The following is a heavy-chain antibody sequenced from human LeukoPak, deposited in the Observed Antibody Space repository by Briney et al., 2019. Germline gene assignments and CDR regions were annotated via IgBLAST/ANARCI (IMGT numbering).Heavy chain of an antibody. J-gene: IGHJ4*02. CDR3: ARHLAAAGASYLDF. Sequence: SETLSLTCAVSGFTICSGYHWGWVRQSPGTGLQWIGSISRSGNPYYNPSLMSRVTISIDTSGNQFSLRLSSVTAADTAVYYCARHLAAAGASYLDFWGRGTLLTVSS. CDR1: GFTICSGYH. V-gene: IGHV4-38-2*01. D-gene: IGHD6-13*01. CDR2: ISRSGNP.